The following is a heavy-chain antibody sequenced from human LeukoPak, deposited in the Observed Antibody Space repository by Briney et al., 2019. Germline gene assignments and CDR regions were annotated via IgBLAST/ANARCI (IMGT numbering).Heavy chain of an antibody. CDR3: AKDRISARVVPAAIDY. D-gene: IGHD2-2*01. V-gene: IGHV3-23*01. Sequence: GGSLRLSCAASGFTFSSLAMNWVRQAPGKGLEWVSAISGSGSGTYYADSVKGRFTISRDNSKNTLYLQMNSLRAEDTAVYYCAKDRISARVVPAAIDYWGQGTLVTVSS. CDR1: GFTFSSLA. CDR2: ISGSGSGT. J-gene: IGHJ4*02.